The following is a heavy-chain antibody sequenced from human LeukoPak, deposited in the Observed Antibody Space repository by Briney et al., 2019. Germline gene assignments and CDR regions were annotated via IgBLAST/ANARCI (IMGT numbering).Heavy chain of an antibody. J-gene: IGHJ3*02. D-gene: IGHD3-10*01. CDR2: ISAYNGNT. CDR3: ARGQYVLLWFGDDMGAFDI. Sequence: ASVKVSCKASGYTFTSYGISWVRQAPGQGLEWMGWISAYNGNTNYAQRLQGRGTMTTDTSTSTAYMELRSLRSDDTAVYYCARGQYVLLWFGDDMGAFDIWGQGTMVAVSS. CDR1: GYTFTSYG. V-gene: IGHV1-18*01.